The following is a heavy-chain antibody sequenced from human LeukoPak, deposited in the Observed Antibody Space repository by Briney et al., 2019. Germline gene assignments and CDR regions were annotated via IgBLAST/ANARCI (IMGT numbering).Heavy chain of an antibody. CDR3: ARGSIVAAGKYYSHY. CDR2: IDWYDDK. Sequence: SGPALVKPTQTLTLTCTFSGFSLSSSGMCVNWIRQPPGKALEWLARIDWYDDKYYSTSLKTRLTISKDTSKNQVVLTMTNMDPVDTATYYCARGSIVAAGKYYSHYWGQGTLVTVSS. J-gene: IGHJ4*02. V-gene: IGHV2-70*11. CDR1: GFSLSSSGMC. D-gene: IGHD6-13*01.